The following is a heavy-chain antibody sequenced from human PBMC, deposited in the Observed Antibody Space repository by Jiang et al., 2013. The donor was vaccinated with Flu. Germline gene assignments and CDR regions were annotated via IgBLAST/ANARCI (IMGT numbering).Heavy chain of an antibody. J-gene: IGHJ6*04. V-gene: IGHV3-21*06. CDR3: ARTAPRNYYYGMDV. D-gene: IGHD2-21*02. Sequence: TISRDNAKNSLYLQMNSLRDEDTAVYYCARTAPRNYYYGMDVWGTGTTVTVSS.